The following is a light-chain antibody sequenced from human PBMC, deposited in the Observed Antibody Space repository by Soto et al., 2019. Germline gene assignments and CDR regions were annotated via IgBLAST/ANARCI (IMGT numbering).Light chain of an antibody. CDR2: QIS. V-gene: IGKV2-24*01. CDR1: ESLVYSYGNIH. J-gene: IGKJ2*01. Sequence: DVVLPQTPLSSPVGLGPPASISCRSSESLVYSYGNIHLHCLHQRPGQPPRLLMYQISNLFSGVTHRVIGSRAGTDFALTISMLEADAVGVYCSMQATQVPHTFGHGTSLDIK. CDR3: MQATQVPHT.